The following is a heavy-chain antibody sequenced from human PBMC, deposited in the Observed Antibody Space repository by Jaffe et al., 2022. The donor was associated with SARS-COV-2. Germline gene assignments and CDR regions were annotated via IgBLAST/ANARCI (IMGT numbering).Heavy chain of an antibody. Sequence: EVQLVQSGAEVKKPGESLRISCKGSGYSFTSYWISWVRQMPGKGLEWMGRIDPSDSYTNYSPSFQGHVTISADKSISTAYLQWSSLKASDTAMYYCALTPYYYDSSGYSLDFDYWGQGTLVTVSS. CDR1: GYSFTSYW. V-gene: IGHV5-10-1*03. CDR2: IDPSDSYT. D-gene: IGHD3-22*01. J-gene: IGHJ4*02. CDR3: ALTPYYYDSSGYSLDFDY.